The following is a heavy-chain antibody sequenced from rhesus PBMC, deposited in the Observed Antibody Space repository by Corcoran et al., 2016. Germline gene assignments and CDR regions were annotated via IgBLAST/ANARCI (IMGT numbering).Heavy chain of an antibody. D-gene: IGHD6-31*01. CDR1: GGSFSGYY. CDR3: ARIETSGWYYFDY. CDR2: ISGSRGSP. Sequence: QVQLQESGPGLVKPSETLSLTCAVSGGSFSGYYWGWIRQPPWKGLEWIGYISGSRGSPDSNPPLKSRVTISPDTSQNQFSLKLSSVTAADTAVYYCARIETSGWYYFDYWGQGVLVTVSS. J-gene: IGHJ4*01. V-gene: IGHV4-165*01.